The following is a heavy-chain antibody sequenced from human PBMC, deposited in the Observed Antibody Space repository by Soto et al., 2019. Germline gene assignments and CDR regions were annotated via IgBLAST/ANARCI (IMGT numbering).Heavy chain of an antibody. CDR3: ARGYTVTDFDY. Sequence: PSETLSLTCTVSGGSISSGGYYWSWIRQHPGKGLEWIGYIYYSGSTYYNPSLKSRVTISVDTSKNQFSLKLSSVTAADTAVYYCARGYTVTDFDYWGQGTLVTVSS. D-gene: IGHD4-17*01. J-gene: IGHJ4*02. CDR2: IYYSGST. CDR1: GGSISSGGYY. V-gene: IGHV4-31*03.